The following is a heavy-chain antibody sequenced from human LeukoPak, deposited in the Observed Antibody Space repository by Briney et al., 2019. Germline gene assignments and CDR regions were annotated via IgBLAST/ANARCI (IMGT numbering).Heavy chain of an antibody. CDR3: AKGTWVWGSGWYYFDY. D-gene: IGHD6-19*01. CDR2: IDAGNAKT. CDR1: GYTFTKYA. Sequence: ASVKVSCKAFGYTFTKYAMNWVRQAPGQRLEWMGWIDAGNAKTKYSQKFQGRVTITRDTSASTAYMELSSLRSEDTAVYYCAKGTWVWGSGWYYFDYWGQGTLVAVSS. J-gene: IGHJ4*02. V-gene: IGHV1-3*01.